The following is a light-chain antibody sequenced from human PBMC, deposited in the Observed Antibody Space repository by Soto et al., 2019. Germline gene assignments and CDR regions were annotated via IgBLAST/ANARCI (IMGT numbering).Light chain of an antibody. Sequence: IVMTQSPDSLAVSLGERATINCKSSQSVLYSSNNKNYLAWYQQKPGQPPKLLIYWASTRESGVPDRFSGSGSAKDFTLTISSLQAEDVAVYYCQQYYSTPYTFGQGTKLEI. CDR3: QQYYSTPYT. J-gene: IGKJ2*01. V-gene: IGKV4-1*01. CDR1: QSVLYSSNNKNY. CDR2: WAS.